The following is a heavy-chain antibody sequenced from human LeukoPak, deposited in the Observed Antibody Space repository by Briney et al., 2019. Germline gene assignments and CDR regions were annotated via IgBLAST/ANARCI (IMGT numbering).Heavy chain of an antibody. V-gene: IGHV4-30-2*01. CDR1: GGSISSGGYY. CDR3: ARVGGWYGYFQH. J-gene: IGHJ1*01. CDR2: IYHSGST. D-gene: IGHD6-19*01. Sequence: SQTLSLTCTVSGGSISSGGYYWSWIRQPPGKGLEWIGYIYHSGSTYYNPSLKSRVTISVDRSKNQFSLKLSSVTAADTAVYYCARVGGWYGYFQHWGQGTLVTVSS.